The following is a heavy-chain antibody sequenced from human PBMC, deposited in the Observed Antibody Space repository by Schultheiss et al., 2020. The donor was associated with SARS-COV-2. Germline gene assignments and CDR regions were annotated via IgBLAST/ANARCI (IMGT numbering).Heavy chain of an antibody. Sequence: ETLSLTCTVSGGSISSGGYYWSWIRQHPGKALEWLAHIFSNDEKSYSTSLKSRLTISKDTSRSQVVLTMTNMDPVDTATYYCARMGQWLSDWFDPWGQGTLVTVSS. D-gene: IGHD6-19*01. CDR3: ARMGQWLSDWFDP. CDR1: GGSISSGGYY. J-gene: IGHJ5*02. CDR2: IFSNDEK. V-gene: IGHV2-26*01.